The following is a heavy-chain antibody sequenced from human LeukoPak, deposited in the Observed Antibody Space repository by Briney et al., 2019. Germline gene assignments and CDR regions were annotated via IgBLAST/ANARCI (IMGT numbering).Heavy chain of an antibody. D-gene: IGHD2/OR15-2a*01. V-gene: IGHV4-39*01. CDR3: ARNSSRSKNGGFGH. J-gene: IGHJ4*02. CDR2: IYYSEIT. CDR1: GVSISGSLYY. Sequence: KSSETLTLTCTVSGVSISGSLYYWAWIPQTPAKGQEWIAIIYYSEITHYTPSLNSRVAISVDTSTNHVSLRLKRVTPADTAVYYCARNSSRSKNGGFGHWGQGTLVTVSS.